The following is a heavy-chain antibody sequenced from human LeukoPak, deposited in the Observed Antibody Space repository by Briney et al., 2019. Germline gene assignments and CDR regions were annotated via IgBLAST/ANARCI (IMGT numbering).Heavy chain of an antibody. CDR2: ISYDGSEK. Sequence: GGSLRLSCAASGFTFSSYAMSWVRQAPGKGLEWVAVISYDGSEKHYADPVKGRFTISRDNSKNTLYLQMSSLRAEDTAMYYCAREGNSGYYPYWGQGILVTVSS. D-gene: IGHD3-22*01. V-gene: IGHV3-30*03. J-gene: IGHJ4*02. CDR3: AREGNSGYYPY. CDR1: GFTFSSYA.